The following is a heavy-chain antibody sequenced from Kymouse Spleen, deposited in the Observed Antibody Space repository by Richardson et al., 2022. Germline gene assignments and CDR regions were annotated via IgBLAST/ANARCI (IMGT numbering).Heavy chain of an antibody. CDR1: GGSFSGYY. Sequence: QVQLQQWGAGLLKPSETLSLTCAVYGGSFSGYYWSWIRQPPGKGLEWIGEINHSGSTNYNPSLKSRVTISVDTSKNQFSLKLSSVTAADTAVYYCARWGDYGDSHFDYWGQGTLVTVSS. V-gene: IGHV4-34*01. CDR2: INHSGST. D-gene: IGHD4-17*01. J-gene: IGHJ4*02. CDR3: ARWGDYGDSHFDY.